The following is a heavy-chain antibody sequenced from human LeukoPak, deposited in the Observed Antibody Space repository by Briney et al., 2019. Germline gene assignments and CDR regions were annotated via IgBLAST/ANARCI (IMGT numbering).Heavy chain of an antibody. V-gene: IGHV1-2*02. CDR2: INPNGGGT. CDR1: GYTFTDYY. Sequence: ASVKVSCKASGYTFTDYYMHWVRQAPGQGLEWMGWINPNGGGTNYAQKFQDRVTMTRDTSISTAYMELSRLRSDDTDVYYCARGSPVGATTGLHSWGQGTLVTVSS. J-gene: IGHJ4*02. D-gene: IGHD1-26*01. CDR3: ARGSPVGATTGLHS.